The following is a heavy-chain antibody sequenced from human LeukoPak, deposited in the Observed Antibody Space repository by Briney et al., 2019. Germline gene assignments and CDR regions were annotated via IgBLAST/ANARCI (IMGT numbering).Heavy chain of an antibody. CDR1: GGSISSSTYY. CDR2: IFYSGST. Sequence: SETLSLTCTVSGGSISSSTYYWGWIRQPPGKGLEWIGSIYYSGSIFYSGSTYYTPSLKSRVTISGDTSKNEFSLKLNSVTAADTAVYYCATYSEDGGRGEFDYWGQGTLVTVSS. V-gene: IGHV4-39*07. CDR3: ATYSEDGGRGEFDY. D-gene: IGHD1-26*01. J-gene: IGHJ4*02.